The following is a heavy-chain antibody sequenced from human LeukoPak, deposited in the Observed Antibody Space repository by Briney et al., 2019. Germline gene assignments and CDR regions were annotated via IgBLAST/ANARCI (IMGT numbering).Heavy chain of an antibody. V-gene: IGHV3-21*01. CDR2: ISSSSSYI. D-gene: IGHD3-10*01. Sequence: PGGSLRLSCAASGFTFSSYSMNWVRQAPGKGLEWVSSISSSSSYIYYADSVKGRFTISRDNAKNSLYLQMNSLRAEDTAVYYSAGERITMVRGVIITVGMDVWGQGTTVTVSS. CDR3: AGERITMVRGVIITVGMDV. CDR1: GFTFSSYS. J-gene: IGHJ6*02.